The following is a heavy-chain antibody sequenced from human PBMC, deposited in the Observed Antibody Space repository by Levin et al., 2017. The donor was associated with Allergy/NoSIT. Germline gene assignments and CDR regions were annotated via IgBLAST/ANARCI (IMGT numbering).Heavy chain of an antibody. D-gene: IGHD6-19*01. CDR1: GFTFNTYG. J-gene: IGHJ4*02. CDR2: ITSSGNNI. Sequence: GGSLRLSCSASGFTFNTYGMHWVRQAPGKGLEWVALITSSGNNIYYADSVRGRFTISRDDYRDTLYLQMNSLRPDDTAVYYCAKAAVADWGQGTLVTVSS. V-gene: IGHV3-30*18. CDR3: AKAAVAD.